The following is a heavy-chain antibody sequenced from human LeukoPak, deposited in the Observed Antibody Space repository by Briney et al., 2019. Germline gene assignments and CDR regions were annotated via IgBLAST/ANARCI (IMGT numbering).Heavy chain of an antibody. CDR2: IYPGDSDT. V-gene: IGHV5-51*01. D-gene: IGHD3-16*01. CDR3: ARRFGSSLGAFDI. CDR1: GYIFTSYW. Sequence: GESLKISCKGSGYIFTSYWIAWVRQMPGKGLEWVGIIYPGDSDTRYSPSFQGQVTISADKSINTAYLQWGSLKASDTAMYYCARRFGSSLGAFDIWGQGTMVTVSS. J-gene: IGHJ3*02.